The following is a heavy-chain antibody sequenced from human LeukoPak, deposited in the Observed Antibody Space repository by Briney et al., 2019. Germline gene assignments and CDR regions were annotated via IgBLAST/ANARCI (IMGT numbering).Heavy chain of an antibody. CDR2: IYYTGST. J-gene: IGHJ4*02. Sequence: SETLSLTCTVSGGSISSSSYYWGWIRQPTGKGLEWIGNIYYTGSTYYKPSLKSRVTISVDTSKNQVSLKLRSVTAADTAFYYCARSYYYDSRGPRYYFDYWGQGTPVTVSS. CDR1: GGSISSSSYY. CDR3: ARSYYYDSRGPRYYFDY. D-gene: IGHD3-22*01. V-gene: IGHV4-39*01.